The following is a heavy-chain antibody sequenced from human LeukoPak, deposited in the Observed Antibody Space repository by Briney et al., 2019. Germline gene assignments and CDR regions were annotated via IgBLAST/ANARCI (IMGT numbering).Heavy chain of an antibody. CDR3: ARVPPKTVTTLQYFDY. CDR2: IKQDGSEK. Sequence: GGSLRLSCAASGFTFSDYYMSWIRQAPGKGLEWVANIKQDGSEKYYVDSVKSRFTISRDNAKNSLYLQMNSLRAEDTAVYYCARVPPKTVTTLQYFDYWGQGTLVTVSS. D-gene: IGHD4-17*01. V-gene: IGHV3-7*01. CDR1: GFTFSDYY. J-gene: IGHJ4*02.